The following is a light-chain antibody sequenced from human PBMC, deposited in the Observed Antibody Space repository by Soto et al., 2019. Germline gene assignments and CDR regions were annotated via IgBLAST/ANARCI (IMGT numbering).Light chain of an antibody. Sequence: EIVLTQSPGTLSLSPVETSTLSCSASQSVSSSYLAWYQQKSGQAPRLLIYGASNRATGIPDRFTGGGSGTDFTLTISNLQPEDSATYYCQQGYNTFWTFGRGTKVDIK. CDR3: QQGYNTFWT. CDR2: GAS. J-gene: IGKJ1*01. V-gene: IGKV3-20*01. CDR1: QSVSSSY.